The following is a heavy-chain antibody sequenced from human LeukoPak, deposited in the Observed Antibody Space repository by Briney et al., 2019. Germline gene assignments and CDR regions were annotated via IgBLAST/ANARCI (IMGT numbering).Heavy chain of an antibody. CDR3: TRPLSPGIAVAGFDY. J-gene: IGHJ4*02. V-gene: IGHV1-69*02. D-gene: IGHD6-19*01. CDR2: IIPILGIA. CDR1: GYTFTGYY. Sequence: ASVKVSCKASGYTFTGYYMHWVRQAPGQGLEWMGRIIPILGIANYAQKFQGRVTITADKSTSTAYMELSSLRSEDTAVYYCTRPLSPGIAVAGFDYXXXGXLVTVSS.